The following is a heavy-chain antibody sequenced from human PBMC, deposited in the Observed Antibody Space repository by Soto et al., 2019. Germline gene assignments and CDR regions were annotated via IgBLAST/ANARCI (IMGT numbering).Heavy chain of an antibody. V-gene: IGHV5-10-1*01. D-gene: IGHD3-10*01. Sequence: HGESLKISCKGSGYSFTSYWISWVRQMPGKGLEWMGRIDPSDSYINYSPSFQGHVTISVDTSISTAYLQWSSLKASDTAMYYCARSPPGITTDAFDIWGQGTVVTVSS. CDR3: ARSPPGITTDAFDI. J-gene: IGHJ3*02. CDR2: IDPSDSYI. CDR1: GYSFTSYW.